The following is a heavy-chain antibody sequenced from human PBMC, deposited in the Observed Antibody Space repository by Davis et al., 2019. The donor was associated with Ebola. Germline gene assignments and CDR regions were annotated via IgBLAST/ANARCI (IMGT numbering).Heavy chain of an antibody. J-gene: IGHJ4*02. CDR2: INHSGST. Sequence: MPSETLSLTCAVSGGSISSSNWWSWVRQPPGKGLEWIGEINHSGSTNYNPSLKSRVTISVDTSKNQFSLKLSSVTAADTAVYYCARGRSKLVYWGQGTLVTVSS. CDR1: GGSISSSNW. V-gene: IGHV4-4*02. CDR3: ARGRSKLVY.